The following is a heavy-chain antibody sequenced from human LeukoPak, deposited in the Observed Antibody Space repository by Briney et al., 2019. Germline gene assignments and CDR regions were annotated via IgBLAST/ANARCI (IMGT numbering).Heavy chain of an antibody. D-gene: IGHD5-18*01. CDR1: GGSISSGGYS. CDR2: IYYSGST. Sequence: PSETLSLTCAVSGGSISSGGYSWSWIRQPPGKGLEWIGYIYYSGSTNYNPSLKSRVTISVDTSKNQFSLKLSSVTAADTAVYYCARSEPVDTAMVFWGQGTLVTVSS. CDR3: ARSEPVDTAMVF. J-gene: IGHJ4*02. V-gene: IGHV4-61*08.